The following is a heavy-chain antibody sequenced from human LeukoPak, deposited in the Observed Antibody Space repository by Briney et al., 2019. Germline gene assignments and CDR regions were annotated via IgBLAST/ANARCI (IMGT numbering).Heavy chain of an antibody. Sequence: GGSLRLSCAASGFTFSSYAMSWVRQAPGKGLEWVSTISSSGGSTYYADSVKGRFTISRDSSKNTLYLQMNSLRAEDTAVYYCAKGPEDCTNGVCYRGSWFDPWGQGTLVTVSS. D-gene: IGHD2-8*01. CDR2: ISSSGGST. CDR1: GFTFSSYA. CDR3: AKGPEDCTNGVCYRGSWFDP. V-gene: IGHV3-23*01. J-gene: IGHJ5*02.